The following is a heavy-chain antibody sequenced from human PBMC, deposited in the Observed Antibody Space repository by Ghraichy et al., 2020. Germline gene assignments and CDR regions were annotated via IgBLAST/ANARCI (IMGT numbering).Heavy chain of an antibody. Sequence: GGSLRLSCATSGFTFSSYTMNWVRQAPGKGLEWFSYISSSSNPIYYADSVKGRFTISRDNARNSLYLQMNSLRAEDTAVYYCARGRYSSSCFDYWGQGTLVTVSS. V-gene: IGHV3-48*04. D-gene: IGHD6-13*01. CDR3: ARGRYSSSCFDY. CDR2: ISSSSNPI. CDR1: GFTFSSYT. J-gene: IGHJ4*02.